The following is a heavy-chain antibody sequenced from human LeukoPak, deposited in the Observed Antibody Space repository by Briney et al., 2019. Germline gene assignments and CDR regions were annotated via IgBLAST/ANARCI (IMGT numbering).Heavy chain of an antibody. Sequence: GGSLRLSCAASGFTFSSYEMNWVRQAPGKGLEWVSYISSSGSTIYYADSVKGRFTISRDNAKNSLYLQMNSLRAEDTAVYYCARDQGGHYYDSSGYPDYWGQGTLVTVSS. CDR1: GFTFSSYE. D-gene: IGHD3-22*01. CDR3: ARDQGGHYYDSSGYPDY. CDR2: ISSSGSTI. V-gene: IGHV3-48*03. J-gene: IGHJ4*02.